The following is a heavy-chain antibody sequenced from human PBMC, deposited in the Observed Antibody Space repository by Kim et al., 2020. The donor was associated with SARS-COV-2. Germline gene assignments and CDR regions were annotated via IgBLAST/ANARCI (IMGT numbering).Heavy chain of an antibody. CDR1: GFTFSSYS. D-gene: IGHD3-22*01. CDR2: ISSSSSYI. J-gene: IGHJ3*02. Sequence: GGSLRLSCEASGFTFSSYSMNWVRQAQGKGLEWVSSISSSSSYIYYADSVKGRFTISRDNAKNSLYLQMNSLRAEDTAVYYCARAGRITMIVVVEGGAFDIWGQGTMVTVSS. CDR3: ARAGRITMIVVVEGGAFDI. V-gene: IGHV3-21*01.